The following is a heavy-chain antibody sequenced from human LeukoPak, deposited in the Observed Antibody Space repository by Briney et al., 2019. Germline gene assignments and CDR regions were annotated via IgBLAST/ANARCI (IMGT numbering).Heavy chain of an antibody. V-gene: IGHV3-73*01. CDR3: TRRRDGYNQGGLVDY. CDR1: GFTFSTYW. CDR2: IRSKANSYAT. Sequence: PGGSLRLSCAASGFTFSTYWMHWVRQASGKGLEWVGRIRSKANSYATAYAASVKGRFTISRDDSKNTAYLQMNSLKTEDTAVYYCTRRRDGYNQGGLVDYWGQGTLVTVSS. D-gene: IGHD5-24*01. J-gene: IGHJ4*02.